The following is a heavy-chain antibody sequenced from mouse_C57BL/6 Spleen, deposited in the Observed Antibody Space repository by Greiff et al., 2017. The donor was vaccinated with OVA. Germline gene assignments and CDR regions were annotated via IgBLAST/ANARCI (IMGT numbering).Heavy chain of an antibody. Sequence: VQLQQSGPELVKPGASVKMSCKASGYTFTDYNMHWVKQSHGKSLEWIGYINPNNGGTRYNQKFKGKATLTVNKSSSTAYMELRSLTSEDSAVYYCASPLYDYEGAMDYWGQGTSVTVSS. CDR3: ASPLYDYEGAMDY. D-gene: IGHD2-4*01. CDR2: INPNNGGT. CDR1: GYTFTDYN. V-gene: IGHV1-22*01. J-gene: IGHJ4*01.